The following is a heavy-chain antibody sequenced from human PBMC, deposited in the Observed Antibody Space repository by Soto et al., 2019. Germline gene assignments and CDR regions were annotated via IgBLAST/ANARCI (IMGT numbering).Heavy chain of an antibody. J-gene: IGHJ4*02. V-gene: IGHV3-30-3*01. CDR2: ISYDGTNK. D-gene: IGHD7-27*01. CDR1: GFSFSISP. CDR3: ARDPKTSGGQHWAFIYFYS. Sequence: QVQLVESGGGVVQPGRSLRLSCAASGFSFSISPMHWVRQAPGKGPEWVALISYDGTNKFYADSVKGRFTISRDNSKSTLGLQVDSLRPEDAAVYYCARDPKTSGGQHWAFIYFYSWGQGTLVTVYS.